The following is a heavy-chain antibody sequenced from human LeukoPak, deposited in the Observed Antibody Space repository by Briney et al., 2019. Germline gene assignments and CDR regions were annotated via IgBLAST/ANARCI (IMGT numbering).Heavy chain of an antibody. J-gene: IGHJ4*02. CDR1: GYTFTSYG. CDR2: IIPIFGTA. Sequence: ASVKVSCKASGYTFTSYGMNWVRQAPGQGLEWMGGIIPIFGTANYAQKFQGRVTITADESTSTAYMELSSLRSEDTAVYYCARFGYNYYDSSGYIDYWGQGTLVTVSS. D-gene: IGHD3-22*01. V-gene: IGHV1-69*13. CDR3: ARFGYNYYDSSGYIDY.